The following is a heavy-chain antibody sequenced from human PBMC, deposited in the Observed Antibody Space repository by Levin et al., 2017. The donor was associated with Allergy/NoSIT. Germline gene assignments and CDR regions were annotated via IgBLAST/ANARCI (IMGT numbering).Heavy chain of an antibody. CDR2: ISGSGGST. Sequence: PGGSLRLSCAASGFTFSSYAMSWVRQAPGKGLEWVSAISGSGGSTYYADSVKGRFTISRDNSKNTLYLQMNSLRAEDTAVYYCAKDGRRYCSSTSCQYYYYGMDVWGQGTTVTVSS. D-gene: IGHD2-2*01. V-gene: IGHV3-23*01. CDR1: GFTFSSYA. CDR3: AKDGRRYCSSTSCQYYYYGMDV. J-gene: IGHJ6*02.